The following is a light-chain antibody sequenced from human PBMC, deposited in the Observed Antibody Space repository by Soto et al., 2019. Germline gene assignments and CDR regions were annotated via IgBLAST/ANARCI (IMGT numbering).Light chain of an antibody. CDR2: DAS. Sequence: IQMTQSPPTLSASVGDRVTITCRASQSISSWLAWYQQKPGKVPKLLIYDASSLESGVPSRFSGSGSGTEFTLTISSLQPDDFATYYCQQYNSYWTFGQGTKVDIK. CDR3: QQYNSYWT. CDR1: QSISSW. J-gene: IGKJ1*01. V-gene: IGKV1-5*01.